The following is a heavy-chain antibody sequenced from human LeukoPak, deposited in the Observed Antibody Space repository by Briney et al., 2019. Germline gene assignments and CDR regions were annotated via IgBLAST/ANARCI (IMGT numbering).Heavy chain of an antibody. J-gene: IGHJ6*02. D-gene: IGHD3-16*01. CDR1: GFTFSSYS. CDR3: AKDISRVLGEYGVDV. V-gene: IGHV3-21*04. Sequence: GGSLRLSCAASGFTFSSYSMNWVRQAPGKGLEWVSSISSSSSYIYYADSVKGRFTISRDNAKNSLYLQMNSLRAEDTALYYCAKDISRVLGEYGVDVWGQGTTVTVSS. CDR2: ISSSSSYI.